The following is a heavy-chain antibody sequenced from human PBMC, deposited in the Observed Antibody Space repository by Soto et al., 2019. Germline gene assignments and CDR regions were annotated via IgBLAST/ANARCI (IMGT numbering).Heavy chain of an antibody. D-gene: IGHD6-6*01. J-gene: IGHJ4*02. Sequence: QVQLVESGGGVVQPGKSLRLSCAASGFTFSSYAMHWARQAPGKGLEWVTVISIRGGDEYYAESVRGRFTISRDDSKNTLYLQMDSLRVEDTDVYYCARVTIVARQHLDYWGQGTLVTVSS. V-gene: IGHV3-30*03. CDR2: ISIRGGDE. CDR1: GFTFSSYA. CDR3: ARVTIVARQHLDY.